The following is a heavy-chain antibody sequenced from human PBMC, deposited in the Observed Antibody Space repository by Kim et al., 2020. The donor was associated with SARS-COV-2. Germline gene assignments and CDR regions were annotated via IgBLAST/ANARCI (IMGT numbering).Heavy chain of an antibody. V-gene: IGHV3-48*01. Sequence: GGSLRLSCAASGFTFSSYSMNWVRQAPGKGLEWVSYISSDSSNKYYADSVKGRFTISRDNAKNSLYLQMNSLRAEDTAVYYCARGLTAAGPRFWFDPWGQGTLVTVSS. D-gene: IGHD6-13*01. CDR3: ARGLTAAGPRFWFDP. J-gene: IGHJ5*02. CDR2: ISSDSSNK. CDR1: GFTFSSYS.